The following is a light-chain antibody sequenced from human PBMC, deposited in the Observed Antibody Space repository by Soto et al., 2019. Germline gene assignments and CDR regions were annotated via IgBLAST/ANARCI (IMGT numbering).Light chain of an antibody. V-gene: IGKV3-11*01. CDR2: GAF. Sequence: EIGLTQSPATLSLSPGERATLSCRASQSVSTYLAWYQQKPGQAPRLLIYGAFNRATGVPARFSGSGSGTDFTLTISSLEPEDFAVYYGQQRINRLLTFGGGTKVEIK. CDR1: QSVSTY. J-gene: IGKJ4*01. CDR3: QQRINRLLT.